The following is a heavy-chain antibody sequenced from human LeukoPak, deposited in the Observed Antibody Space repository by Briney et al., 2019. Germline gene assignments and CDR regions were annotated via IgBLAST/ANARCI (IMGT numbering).Heavy chain of an antibody. CDR1: GGSISSYY. V-gene: IGHV4-59*08. J-gene: IGHJ5*02. D-gene: IGHD2-8*02. CDR3: ARHYWAIDNWFDP. CDR2: IYYSGST. Sequence: PSETLSLTCTVSGGSISSYYWSWIRQPPGKGLEWIGYIYYSGSTNYNPSLKSRVTISVDTSKNQFSLKLSSVTAADTAVYYCARHYWAIDNWFDPWGQGTLVTVSS.